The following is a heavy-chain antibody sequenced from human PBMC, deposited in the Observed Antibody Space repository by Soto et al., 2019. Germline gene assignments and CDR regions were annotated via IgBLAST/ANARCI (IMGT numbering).Heavy chain of an antibody. J-gene: IGHJ4*02. D-gene: IGHD6-13*01. CDR2: IKQDGSEK. Sequence: PGGSLRLSCAASGFTFSSYWMSWVRQVPGKGLEWVANIKQDGSEKYYVDSVKGRFTISRDNAKNSLFLQMNSLRAEDTAVYYCARSTAGHDYWGQGALVTVPQ. V-gene: IGHV3-7*01. CDR3: ARSTAGHDY. CDR1: GFTFSSYW.